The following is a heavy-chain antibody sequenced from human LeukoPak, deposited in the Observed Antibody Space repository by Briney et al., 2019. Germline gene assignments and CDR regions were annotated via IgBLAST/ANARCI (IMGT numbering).Heavy chain of an antibody. J-gene: IGHJ3*02. CDR2: MNPNSGNT. V-gene: IGHV1-8*03. CDR1: GYTFTSYD. CDR3: ARLGVVVAAFDI. Sequence: ASVKVSCKASGYTFTSYDINWVRQATGQGLEWMGWMNPNSGNTGYAQKFQGRVTITRNTSISTAYMELSSLRSEDTVVYYCARLGVVVAAFDIWGQGTMVTVSS. D-gene: IGHD3-22*01.